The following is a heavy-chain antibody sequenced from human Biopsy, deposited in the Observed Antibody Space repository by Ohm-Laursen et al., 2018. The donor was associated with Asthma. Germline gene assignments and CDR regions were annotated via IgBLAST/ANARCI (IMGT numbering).Heavy chain of an antibody. CDR1: GASITTSPSY. D-gene: IGHD5-18*01. CDR3: ARNLPGYTYGPFED. V-gene: IGHV4-31*01. J-gene: IGHJ4*02. CDR2: IYYSGET. Sequence: SDTLSLTCTVSGASITTSPSYWSWLRLLPGEGLEWIGCIYYSGETFFNPSLKNPLFMSLDSSKNQFSLKMTSVTVADTAVYFCARNLPGYTYGPFEDWGQGTLVTVPS.